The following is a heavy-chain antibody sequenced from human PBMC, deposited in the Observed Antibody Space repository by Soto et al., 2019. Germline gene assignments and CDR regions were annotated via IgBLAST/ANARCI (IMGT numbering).Heavy chain of an antibody. CDR1: GGTFSSYA. CDR3: ARGRRYDFWGGYYYYGMDV. Sequence: QVQLVQSGAEVKKPGSSVKVSCKASGGTFSSYAISWVRQAPGQGLEWMGGIIPIFGTANYAQKFQGRVTITADECTGTAYMEMGSLRSEDPAVYYCARGRRYDFWGGYYYYGMDVWGQGTKVTVS. J-gene: IGHJ6*02. V-gene: IGHV1-69*12. CDR2: IIPIFGTA. D-gene: IGHD3-3*01.